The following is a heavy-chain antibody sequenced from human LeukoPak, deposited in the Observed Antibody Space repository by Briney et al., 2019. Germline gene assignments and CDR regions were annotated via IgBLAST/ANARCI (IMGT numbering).Heavy chain of an antibody. Sequence: GASVKVSCKASGYTFTSYDINWVRQATGQGLEWMGWMNPNSGNTGYAQKFQGRVTMTRNTSISTAYTELSSLRSEDTAAYYCARGRGYDSSGQYYFDYWGQGTLVTVSS. D-gene: IGHD3-22*01. V-gene: IGHV1-8*01. CDR3: ARGRGYDSSGQYYFDY. CDR2: MNPNSGNT. CDR1: GYTFTSYD. J-gene: IGHJ4*02.